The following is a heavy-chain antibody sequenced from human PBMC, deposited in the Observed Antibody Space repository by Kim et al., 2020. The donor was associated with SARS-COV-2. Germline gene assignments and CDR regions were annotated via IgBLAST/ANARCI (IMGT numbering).Heavy chain of an antibody. CDR3: ARPRNMVRGVLIDY. J-gene: IGHJ4*02. D-gene: IGHD3-10*01. CDR2: ISYDGSNK. CDR1: GFTFSSYA. Sequence: GGSLRLSCAASGFTFSSYAMHWVRQAPGKGLEWVAVISYDGSNKYYADSVKGRFTISRDNSKNTLYLQMNSLRAEDTAVYYCARPRNMVRGVLIDYWGQGTLVTVSS. V-gene: IGHV3-30-3*01.